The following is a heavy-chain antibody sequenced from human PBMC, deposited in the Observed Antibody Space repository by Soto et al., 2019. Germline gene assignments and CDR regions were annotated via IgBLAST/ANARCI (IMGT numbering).Heavy chain of an antibody. CDR2: IYYSGST. D-gene: IGHD3-3*01. V-gene: IGHV4-59*01. CDR3: AREIGVAQPGYYYYYYMDV. J-gene: IGHJ6*03. Sequence: SETLSLTCTVSGGSISSYYWSWIRQPPGKGLEWIGYIYYSGSTNYNPSLKSRVTISVDTSKNQFSLKLSSVTAADTAVYYCAREIGVAQPGYYYYYYMDVWGKGTTVTVSS. CDR1: GGSISSYY.